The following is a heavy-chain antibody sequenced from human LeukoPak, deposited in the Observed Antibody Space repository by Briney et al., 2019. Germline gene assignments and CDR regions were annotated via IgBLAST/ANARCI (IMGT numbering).Heavy chain of an antibody. CDR3: ARELGSGGSCRALDI. CDR1: GYTFTSYG. CDR2: ISAYNGNT. Sequence: GASVKVSCKASGYTFTSYGISWVRQAPGQGLEWMGWISAYNGNTNYAQKLQGRVTMTTDTPTTTVYMELRRLRSDDTAVYYCARELGSGGSCRALDIWGQGTMVTVSS. V-gene: IGHV1-18*01. J-gene: IGHJ3*02. D-gene: IGHD2-15*01.